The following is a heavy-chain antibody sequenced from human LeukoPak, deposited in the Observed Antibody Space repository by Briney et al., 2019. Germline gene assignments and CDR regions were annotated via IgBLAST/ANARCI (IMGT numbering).Heavy chain of an antibody. CDR1: GYTFTSYG. CDR3: ARAPGRYDEGNYYPDY. Sequence: ASVKVSCKASGYTFTSYGISWVRQAPGQGLEWMGWISAYNGNTNYAQKLQGRVTMTTDTSTSTAYMELSSLRSEDTAVYYCARAPGRYDEGNYYPDYWGQGTLVTVSS. J-gene: IGHJ4*02. D-gene: IGHD5-12*01. CDR2: ISAYNGNT. V-gene: IGHV1-18*01.